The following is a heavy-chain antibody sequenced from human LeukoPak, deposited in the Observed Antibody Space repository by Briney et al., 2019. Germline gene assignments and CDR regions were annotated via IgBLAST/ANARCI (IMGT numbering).Heavy chain of an antibody. CDR3: AKDGAQYSSGPECDP. Sequence: GGSLRLSCAASGFIVNRNYMNWVRQVPGKGLEWVSVIYSDGSTHYADSVQGRFTISRDNSKKTVSLEMSSLTAADTGVYYCAKDGAQYSSGPECDPRGQGALVTVSP. V-gene: IGHV3-53*01. J-gene: IGHJ5*02. CDR1: GFIVNRNY. D-gene: IGHD6-19*01. CDR2: IYSDGST.